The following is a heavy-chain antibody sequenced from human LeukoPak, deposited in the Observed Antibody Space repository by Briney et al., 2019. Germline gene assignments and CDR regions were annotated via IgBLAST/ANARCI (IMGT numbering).Heavy chain of an antibody. D-gene: IGHD2-15*01. CDR3: AREGYCSGGSCYSRWFDP. V-gene: IGHV1-69*06. J-gene: IGHJ5*02. CDR1: GGTFSSYA. Sequence: GSSVKVSCKAPGGTFSSYAISWVRQAPGQGLEWMGGIIPIFGTANYAQKFQGRVTITADKSTSTAYMELSSLRSEDTAVYYCAREGYCSGGSCYSRWFDPWGQGTLVTVSS. CDR2: IIPIFGTA.